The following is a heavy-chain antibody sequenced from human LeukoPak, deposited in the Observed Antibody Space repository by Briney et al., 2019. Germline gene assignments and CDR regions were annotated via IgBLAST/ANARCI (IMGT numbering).Heavy chain of an antibody. J-gene: IGHJ3*02. D-gene: IGHD3-16*01. CDR1: GFTFSTYW. Sequence: GGSLRLSCAASGFTFSTYWMHWVRQTPGKGLVWVSRINTDGGTTAYADSVKGRFTISRDNAKNTLDLQMNSLRAEDTAVYYCAREIFGGAEWDAFDIWGQGTMVTVSS. CDR2: INTDGGTT. V-gene: IGHV3-74*01. CDR3: AREIFGGAEWDAFDI.